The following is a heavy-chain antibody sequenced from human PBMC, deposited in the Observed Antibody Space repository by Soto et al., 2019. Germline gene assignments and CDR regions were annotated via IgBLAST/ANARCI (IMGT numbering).Heavy chain of an antibody. V-gene: IGHV3-23*01. CDR1: GFFFSSYA. D-gene: IGHD6-13*01. J-gene: IGHJ4*02. CDR2: IGGSGGYK. CDR3: AKDAAMVSSTFNYFDY. Sequence: EVQLLESGGGLVQPGGSLRLSCAASGFFFSSYAMSWVRQAPGKGLEWVSGIGGSGGYKSYADSVKGRFTISRDNSKNPLYLQMASLGAEDTAVYYCAKDAAMVSSTFNYFDYWGQGTLVAFSS.